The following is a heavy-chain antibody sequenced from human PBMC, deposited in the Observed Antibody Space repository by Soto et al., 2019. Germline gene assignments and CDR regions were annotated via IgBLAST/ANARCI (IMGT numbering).Heavy chain of an antibody. CDR1: GFTFSSYG. CDR3: AKDRLHTAMDYYYYGMYV. V-gene: IGHV3-30*18. J-gene: IGHJ6*02. CDR2: ISYDGSNK. Sequence: QVQLVESGGGVVQPGRSLRLSCAASGFTFSSYGMHWVRQAPGKGLEWVAVISYDGSNKYYADSVKGRFTISRDNSKNSLYLQMNSLRAEDTAVYYCAKDRLHTAMDYYYYGMYVWGQGTTVTVSS. D-gene: IGHD5-18*01.